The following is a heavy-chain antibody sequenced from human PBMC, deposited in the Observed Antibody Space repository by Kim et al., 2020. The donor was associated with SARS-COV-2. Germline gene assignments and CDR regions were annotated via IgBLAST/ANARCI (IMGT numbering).Heavy chain of an antibody. D-gene: IGHD3-10*01. J-gene: IGHJ6*02. CDR3: ARVPLWFGESQMDV. V-gene: IGHV1-46*01. Sequence: AQKFQGRVTMTRDTSTSTVYMELSSLRSEDTAVYYCARVPLWFGESQMDVWGQGTTVTVSS.